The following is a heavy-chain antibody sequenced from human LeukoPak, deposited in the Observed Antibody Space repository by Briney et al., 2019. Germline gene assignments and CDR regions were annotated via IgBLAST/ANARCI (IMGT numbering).Heavy chain of an antibody. Sequence: GGSLRLSCAASGFTFSSYAMSWVRQAPGKGREWVSAISGSGGSTYCADSVKGRFTISRDNSKNTLYLQMKSLRAEDTTVYYCTEEPLYCGGDCYEPFDYWGQGTLVTVSS. CDR3: TEEPLYCGGDCYEPFDY. V-gene: IGHV3-23*01. CDR2: ISGSGGST. J-gene: IGHJ4*02. CDR1: GFTFSSYA. D-gene: IGHD2-21*02.